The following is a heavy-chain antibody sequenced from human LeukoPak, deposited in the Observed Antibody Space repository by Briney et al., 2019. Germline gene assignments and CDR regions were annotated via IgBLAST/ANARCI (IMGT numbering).Heavy chain of an antibody. J-gene: IGHJ5*02. CDR2: IYYSGST. Sequence: SETLSLTCTVSGGSISSGGYCWSWIRQHPGKGLEWIGYIYYSGSTYYNPSLKSRVTISVDTSKNQFSLKLSSVTAADTAVYYCAREAGTRTNWFDPWGQGTLVTASS. V-gene: IGHV4-31*03. D-gene: IGHD1-1*01. CDR3: AREAGTRTNWFDP. CDR1: GGSISSGGYC.